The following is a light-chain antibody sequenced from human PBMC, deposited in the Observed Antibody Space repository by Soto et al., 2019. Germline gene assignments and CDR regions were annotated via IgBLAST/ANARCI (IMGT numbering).Light chain of an antibody. CDR1: QSVRSSN. J-gene: IGKJ5*01. CDR3: QQRSNWPLIT. Sequence: EIVLTQSPGTLSFSPGERATLSCRASQSVRSSNLAWYQHKPGQAPRLLIYDASNRATGIPARFSGSGSGTDFTLTISSLEPEDFAFYYCQQRSNWPLITFGQGTRLEIK. CDR2: DAS. V-gene: IGKV3-11*01.